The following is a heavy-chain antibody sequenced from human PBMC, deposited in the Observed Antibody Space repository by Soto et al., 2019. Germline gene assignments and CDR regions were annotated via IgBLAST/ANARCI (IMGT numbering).Heavy chain of an antibody. CDR1: GFTLSGYG. Sequence: VPLAESGGGLAQTGGSLRLSCAASGFTLSGYGMDWVRQAPGKGLEYVSGISSNGVGTYYANSVQGRFTISRDNSKNTVYLQMGSLRPEDMAVYYCARRARPDFYYMDVCGKGTTVTVSS. CDR2: ISSNGVGT. J-gene: IGHJ6*03. V-gene: IGHV3-64*01. D-gene: IGHD6-6*01. CDR3: ARRARPDFYYMDV.